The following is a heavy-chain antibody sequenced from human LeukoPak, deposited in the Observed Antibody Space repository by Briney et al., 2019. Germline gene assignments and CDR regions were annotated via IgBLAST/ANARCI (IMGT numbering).Heavy chain of an antibody. J-gene: IGHJ4*02. CDR2: IYDSGST. CDR1: GGSITNTNY. CDR3: TRQVLHTATDY. Sequence: PSGTLSLTCGVSGGSITNTNYWTWVRQPPGKGLEWIGSIYDSGSTYYSPSLKSRVTISVDTSKNQFSLKLNSVTAADTAVYYCTRQVLHTATDYWGQGTLVTVSS. D-gene: IGHD5-18*01. V-gene: IGHV4-39*01.